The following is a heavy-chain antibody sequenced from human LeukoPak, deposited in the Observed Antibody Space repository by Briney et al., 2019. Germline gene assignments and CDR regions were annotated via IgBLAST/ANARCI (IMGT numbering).Heavy chain of an antibody. CDR2: MNPNSGNT. Sequence: ASVKVSCKASGYTFTSYDINWVRQATGQGLEWMGWMNPNSGNTGYAQKFQGRVTMTRNTSISTAYMELSSLRSEDTAVYHCARGPIPPHSSSWYYAPFRSRTSYYYFDYWGQGTLVTVSS. CDR1: GYTFTSYD. CDR3: ARGPIPPHSSSWYYAPFRSRTSYYYFDY. V-gene: IGHV1-8*01. D-gene: IGHD6-13*01. J-gene: IGHJ4*02.